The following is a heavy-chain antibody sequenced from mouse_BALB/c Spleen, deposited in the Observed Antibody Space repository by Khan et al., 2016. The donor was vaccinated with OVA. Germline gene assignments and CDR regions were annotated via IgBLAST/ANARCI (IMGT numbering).Heavy chain of an antibody. Sequence: QIQLVQSGPELKKPGETVKISCKASGYTFTNYGMNWVKQTPGKGLKWMGWINTYTGEPTYADDFKGRFAYSLETSASTAYLQINNLKTGDSSTYFCAVGVYWYFDVWGAGTTVTVSS. CDR1: GYTFTNYG. J-gene: IGHJ1*01. CDR3: AVGVYWYFDV. CDR2: INTYTGEP. V-gene: IGHV9-3-1*01.